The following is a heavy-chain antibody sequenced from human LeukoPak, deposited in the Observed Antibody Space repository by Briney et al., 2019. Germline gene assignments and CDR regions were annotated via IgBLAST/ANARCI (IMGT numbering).Heavy chain of an antibody. V-gene: IGHV3-9*03. Sequence: GGSLRLSCAASGFTFDDYAMHWVRQAPGKGLEWVSGISWNSGSIGYADSVKGRFTISRDNAKNSLYLQMNSLRAEDMALYYCAKDIGYGGKAPFDYWGQGTLVTVSS. CDR1: GFTFDDYA. CDR3: AKDIGYGGKAPFDY. CDR2: ISWNSGSI. J-gene: IGHJ4*02. D-gene: IGHD4-23*01.